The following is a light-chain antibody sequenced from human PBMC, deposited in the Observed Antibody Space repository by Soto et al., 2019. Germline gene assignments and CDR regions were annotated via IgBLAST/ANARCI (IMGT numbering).Light chain of an antibody. CDR1: QSVSSSY. CDR3: QQRNSWPRT. J-gene: IGKJ3*01. Sequence: EIVLTQSPGTLSLSPGERATLSCMASQSVSSSYLAWYQQKPGQAPRLLIYGASSRATGIPDRFSGSGSGTDFTLTISSLEPEDFAVYYCQQRNSWPRTFGPGTKVDIK. CDR2: GAS. V-gene: IGKV3D-20*02.